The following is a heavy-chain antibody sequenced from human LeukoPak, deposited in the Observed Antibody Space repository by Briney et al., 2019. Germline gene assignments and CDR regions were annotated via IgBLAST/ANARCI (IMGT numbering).Heavy chain of an antibody. V-gene: IGHV1-8*01. Sequence: ASVKVSCKASGYTFTAHDINWVRQATGQGLEWMGWMNPNSGNTGFGQNFKGRVTMTRDTSTSTAYMELSSLRSEDTAMYYCARGFDVLTGHPYAYYYYYGLDIWGQGTTVIVSS. D-gene: IGHD3-9*01. CDR1: GYTFTAHD. CDR2: MNPNSGNT. CDR3: ARGFDVLTGHPYAYYYYYGLDI. J-gene: IGHJ6*02.